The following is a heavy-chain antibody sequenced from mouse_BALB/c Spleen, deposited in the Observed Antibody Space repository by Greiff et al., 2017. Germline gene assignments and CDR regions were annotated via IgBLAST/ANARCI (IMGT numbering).Heavy chain of an antibody. CDR2: INPSTGYT. D-gene: IGHD1-1*01. CDR1: CYTFSSYW. V-gene: IGHV1-7*01. CDR3: AHYYGSSYAMDY. J-gene: IGHJ4*01. Sequence: VQLQQSGAELAKPGASVKLSFKASCYTFSSYWMYWVKQRPGQGLEWIGYINPSTGYTEYNQKFKDKATLTADKSSSTAYMQLSSLTSEDSAVYYCAHYYGSSYAMDYWGQGTSVTVSS.